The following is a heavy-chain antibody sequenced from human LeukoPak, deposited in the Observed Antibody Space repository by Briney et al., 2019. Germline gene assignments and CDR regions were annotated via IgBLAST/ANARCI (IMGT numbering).Heavy chain of an antibody. J-gene: IGHJ6*03. Sequence: ASVKVSCKASGYTFTSYGINWVRQATGQGLEWMGWMNPNSGNTGYAQKFQGRVTITRNTSISTAYMELSSLRSEDTAVYYCARTYSSSWYAYYYYYMDVWGKGTTVTVSS. CDR1: GYTFTSYG. D-gene: IGHD6-13*01. V-gene: IGHV1-8*03. CDR3: ARTYSSSWYAYYYYYMDV. CDR2: MNPNSGNT.